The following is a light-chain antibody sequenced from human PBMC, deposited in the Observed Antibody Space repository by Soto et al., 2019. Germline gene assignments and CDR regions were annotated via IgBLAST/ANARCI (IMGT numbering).Light chain of an antibody. Sequence: EIVLTQSPGTLSLSPGERATLSCRASQSVSGTYLAWYQHRSGQAPRLLIYGASNRATGIPDRFSGYGSGTDFTLTVSRLEPEDSAVYYCQQFVMTPPGYTFRQGTKLEIK. J-gene: IGKJ2*01. CDR1: QSVSGTY. CDR3: QQFVMTPPGYT. V-gene: IGKV3-20*01. CDR2: GAS.